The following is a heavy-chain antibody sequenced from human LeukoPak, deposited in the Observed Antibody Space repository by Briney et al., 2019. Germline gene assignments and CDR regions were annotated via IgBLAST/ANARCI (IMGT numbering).Heavy chain of an antibody. V-gene: IGHV4-39*07. CDR2: IYYSGST. CDR1: GGSISSYY. D-gene: IGHD3-22*01. J-gene: IGHJ4*02. CDR3: ARALYYYDSSPSEYYFDY. Sequence: SETLSLTCTVSGGSISSYYWGWIRQPPGKGLEWIGSIYYSGSTYYNPSLKSRVTISVDTSKNQFSLKLSSVTAADTAVYYCARALYYYDSSPSEYYFDYWGQGTLVTVSS.